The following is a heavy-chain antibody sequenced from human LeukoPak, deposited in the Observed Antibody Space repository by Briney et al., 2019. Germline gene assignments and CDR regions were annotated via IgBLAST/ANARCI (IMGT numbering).Heavy chain of an antibody. CDR1: GGSISSGGYY. CDR3: ARAGGSSSWYNPSWFDP. V-gene: IGHV4-31*03. J-gene: IGHJ5*02. CDR2: IYYSGST. Sequence: SETPSLTCTVSGGSISSGGYYWSWIRQHPGKDLEWIGYIYYSGSTYYNPSLKSRVTISVDTSKNQFSLKLSSVTAADTAVYYCARAGGSSSWYNPSWFDPWGQGTLVTVSS. D-gene: IGHD6-13*01.